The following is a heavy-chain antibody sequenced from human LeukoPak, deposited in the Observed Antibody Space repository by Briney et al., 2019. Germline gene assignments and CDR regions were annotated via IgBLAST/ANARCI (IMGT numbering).Heavy chain of an antibody. D-gene: IGHD3-22*01. V-gene: IGHV4-38-2*02. CDR1: GYSISSGYY. Sequence: SETLSLTCTVSGYSISSGYYWGWIRQPPGKGLEWIGSIYHSGSTHYNPSLKSRVTISVDTSKNQFSLKLSSVTAADTAVYYCAREKKYYYDSSGYSWFDPWGQGTLVTVSS. CDR3: AREKKYYYDSSGYSWFDP. CDR2: IYHSGST. J-gene: IGHJ5*02.